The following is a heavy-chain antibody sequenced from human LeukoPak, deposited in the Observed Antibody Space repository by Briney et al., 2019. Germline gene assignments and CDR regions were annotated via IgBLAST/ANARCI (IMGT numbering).Heavy chain of an antibody. Sequence: SETLSLTCAVYGGSFSGYYWGWIRQPPGKGLEWIGEINHGGSTNYNPSLKSRVTISVDTSKIQFSLKLSSVTAADTAVYYCARPYGSGSYFDYWGQGTLVTVSS. CDR3: ARPYGSGSYFDY. CDR1: GGSFSGYY. V-gene: IGHV4-34*01. J-gene: IGHJ4*02. D-gene: IGHD3-10*01. CDR2: INHGGST.